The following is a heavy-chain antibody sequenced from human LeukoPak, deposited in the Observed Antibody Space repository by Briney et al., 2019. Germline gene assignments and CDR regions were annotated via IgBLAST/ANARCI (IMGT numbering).Heavy chain of an antibody. D-gene: IGHD6-25*01. Sequence: GESLKISCKGSEYSFTNYWIAWVRQMPGKGLEWMGIIYGGDSETRYSPSFQGQVTMSADKAISSAYLQWSSLKASDTGMYFCARLTESGGFDYWGQGTLVTVSS. J-gene: IGHJ4*02. CDR1: EYSFTNYW. V-gene: IGHV5-51*01. CDR2: IYGGDSET. CDR3: ARLTESGGFDY.